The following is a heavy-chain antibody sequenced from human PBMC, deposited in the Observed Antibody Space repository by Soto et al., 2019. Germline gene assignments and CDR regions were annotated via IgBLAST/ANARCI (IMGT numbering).Heavy chain of an antibody. D-gene: IGHD4-17*01. J-gene: IGHJ4*01. CDR1: GGTFSTFG. Sequence: ASVKVSCKASGGTFSTFGISWVRQAPGQGLEWMGGIIPFFGTARYSQKFEDRITITADESTNTVYMDLSSLTSEDTAIYYCANSAAMDAGDKYYYDFWGQGALVTVSS. CDR2: IIPFFGTA. V-gene: IGHV1-69*13. CDR3: ANSAAMDAGDKYYYDF.